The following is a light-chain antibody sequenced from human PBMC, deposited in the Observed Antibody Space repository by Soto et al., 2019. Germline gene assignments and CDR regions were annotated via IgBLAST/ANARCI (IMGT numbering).Light chain of an antibody. V-gene: IGKV3-11*01. J-gene: IGKJ4*01. Sequence: EIVLTQSPATLSLSPGNRATLSCRASQSVSSYLAWYQQKPGQAPRLLIYDASNRATGIPARFSASGSGTDFTLTITSLEPEDFAVYYCQQRSNWPSTFGGGTKVEIK. CDR2: DAS. CDR1: QSVSSY. CDR3: QQRSNWPST.